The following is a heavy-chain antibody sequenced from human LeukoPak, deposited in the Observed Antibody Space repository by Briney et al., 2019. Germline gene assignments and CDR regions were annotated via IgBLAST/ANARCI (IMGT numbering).Heavy chain of an antibody. CDR2: INPSGGST. Sequence: ASVKVSCKASGYTFTGYYMHWVRHAPGQGLEWMGIINPSGGSTSYAQKFQGRVTMTRDMSTSTVYMELSSLRSEDTAVYYCARNNYYDSSGYYYGPYYFDYWGQGTLVTVSS. J-gene: IGHJ4*02. CDR1: GYTFTGYY. V-gene: IGHV1-46*01. CDR3: ARNNYYDSSGYYYGPYYFDY. D-gene: IGHD3-22*01.